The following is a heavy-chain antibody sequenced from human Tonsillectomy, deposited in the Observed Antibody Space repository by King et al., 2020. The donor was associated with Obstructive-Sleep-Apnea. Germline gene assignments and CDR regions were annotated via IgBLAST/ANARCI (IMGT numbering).Heavy chain of an antibody. V-gene: IGHV4-38-2*02. CDR2: IYHSGST. CDR1: GYSISSGYY. D-gene: IGHD1-20*01. Sequence: VQLQESGPGLVKPSETLSLTCTVSGYSISSGYYWGWIRQPPGKGLDWIGSIYHSGSTYYNPSLKSRVTISVDTSKNQFSLNLSPVTAADTAVYYCARDSIHYNWNDGFDYWGQGTLVTVSS. J-gene: IGHJ4*02. CDR3: ARDSIHYNWNDGFDY.